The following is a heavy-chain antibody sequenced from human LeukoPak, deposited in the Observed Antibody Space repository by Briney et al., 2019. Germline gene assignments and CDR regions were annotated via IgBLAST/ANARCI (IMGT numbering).Heavy chain of an antibody. V-gene: IGHV3-9*01. CDR3: ASLVRPDY. D-gene: IGHD6-6*01. Sequence: GGSLRLSCAASGFTFDDYAMHWVRQAPGKGLEWVLGISWNSGSIGYADSVKGRFTISRDNAKNSLYLQMNSLRAEDTALYYCASLVRPDYWGQGTLVTVSS. J-gene: IGHJ4*02. CDR1: GFTFDDYA. CDR2: ISWNSGSI.